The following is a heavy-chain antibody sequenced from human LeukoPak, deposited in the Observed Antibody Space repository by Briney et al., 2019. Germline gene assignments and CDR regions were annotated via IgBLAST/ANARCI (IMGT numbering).Heavy chain of an antibody. CDR1: GFTFNNYA. D-gene: IGHD5-18*01. Sequence: PGGSLRLSCAASGFTFNNYAMSWVRQAPGKGLEWVSTISGSGGSTYYADSVKGRFTMSRDNSNNTLFVQMNSLRSEDTAVYYCAKRPAQLLTFDYWGQGTLVTVSS. CDR3: AKRPAQLLTFDY. V-gene: IGHV3-23*01. J-gene: IGHJ4*02. CDR2: ISGSGGST.